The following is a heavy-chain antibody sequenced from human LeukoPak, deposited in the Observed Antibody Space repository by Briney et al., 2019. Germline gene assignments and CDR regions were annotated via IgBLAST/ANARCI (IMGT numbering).Heavy chain of an antibody. D-gene: IGHD2-2*01. CDR2: ISPMTEIT. Sequence: ASVKVSCRASGYTFTGYYMHWVRQAPGQGLEWMGRISPMTEITTYAQNFQGRTTLTADRSTTTVYLELSSLSCEDTAVYYCARDPDAGYFDLWGRGTLVTVSS. CDR3: ARDPDAGYFDL. V-gene: IGHV1-46*01. CDR1: GYTFTGYY. J-gene: IGHJ2*01.